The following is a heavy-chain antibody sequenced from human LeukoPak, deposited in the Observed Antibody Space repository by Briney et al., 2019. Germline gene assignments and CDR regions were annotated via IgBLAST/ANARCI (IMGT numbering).Heavy chain of an antibody. CDR3: ARARIAAPLLDY. CDR1: GFTFNIYG. V-gene: IGHV3-48*03. Sequence: GGSLRLSCAASGFTFNIYGINWVRQAPGKGREWVSYIIDIGSTKNYTDSVKGRFSISRDNAKNSLYLQMNSLRAEDTAVYYCARARIAAPLLDYWGQGTLVTVSS. D-gene: IGHD2-15*01. CDR2: IIDIGSTK. J-gene: IGHJ4*02.